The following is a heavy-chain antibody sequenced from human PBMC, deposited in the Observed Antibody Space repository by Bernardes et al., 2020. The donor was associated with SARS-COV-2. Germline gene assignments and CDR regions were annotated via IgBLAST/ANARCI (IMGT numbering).Heavy chain of an antibody. CDR2: FDPEDGET. Sequence: ASVKVSCKVSGYTLTELSMHWVRQAPGKGLEWMGGFDPEDGETIYAQKFQGRVTMTEDTSTDTAYMELSSLRSEDTAVYYCATDSIMITFGGNSGFDYWGQGTLVTVSS. CDR3: ATDSIMITFGGNSGFDY. D-gene: IGHD3-16*01. CDR1: GYTLTELS. V-gene: IGHV1-24*01. J-gene: IGHJ4*02.